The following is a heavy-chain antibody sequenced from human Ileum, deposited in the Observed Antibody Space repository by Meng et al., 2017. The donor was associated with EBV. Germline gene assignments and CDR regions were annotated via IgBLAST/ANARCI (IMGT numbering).Heavy chain of an antibody. CDR2: IYHSGST. Sequence: VQLQGPGPGLVTPSGTLSLPCAVSGDFISSNNWWSWVRQPPGKGLEWIGEIYHSGSTNYNPSFKSRVTMSVDKSKNQISLNLSSVTAADTAVYYCASGRDYAWHSWGRGTLVTVSS. CDR3: ASGRDYAWHS. V-gene: IGHV4-4*02. D-gene: IGHD4-17*01. J-gene: IGHJ4*02. CDR1: GDFISSNNW.